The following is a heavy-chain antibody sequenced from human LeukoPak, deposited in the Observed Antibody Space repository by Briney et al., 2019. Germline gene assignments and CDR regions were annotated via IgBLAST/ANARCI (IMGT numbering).Heavy chain of an antibody. D-gene: IGHD5-24*01. CDR3: ARGPIDDYNLD. J-gene: IGHJ4*02. CDR2: INHSGST. V-gene: IGHV4-34*01. Sequence: SETLSLTCAVYGGSFSGYYWSWIRQPPGKGLEWIGEINHSGSTNYNPSLKSRVTISVDTSKNQFSLKLSSVTAADTAVYYCARGPIDDYNLDWGQGTLVAVSS. CDR1: GGSFSGYY.